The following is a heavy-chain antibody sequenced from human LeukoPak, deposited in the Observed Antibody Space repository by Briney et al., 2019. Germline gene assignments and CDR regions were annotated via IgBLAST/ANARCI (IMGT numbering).Heavy chain of an antibody. D-gene: IGHD5-18*01. CDR3: ARSGVDTALDY. CDR1: EFTFSTAW. J-gene: IGHJ4*02. V-gene: IGHV3-11*03. Sequence: PGGSLRLSCAVSEFTFSTAWMSWIRQAPGKGLEWVSYISSSSSYTNYADSVKGRFTISRDNAKNSLYLQMNSLRAEDTAVYYCARSGVDTALDYWGQGTLVTVSS. CDR2: ISSSSSYT.